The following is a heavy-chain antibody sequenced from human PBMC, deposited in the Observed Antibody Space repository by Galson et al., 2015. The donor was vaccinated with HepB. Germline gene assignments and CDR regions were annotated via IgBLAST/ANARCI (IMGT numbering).Heavy chain of an antibody. CDR3: AKRVGGGWDPFDS. CDR1: GFTFNNCA. D-gene: IGHD6-19*01. Sequence: SLRLSCAASGFTFNNCAMTWVRQAPGKGLEWVSAISAGGDSTYYADSVKGRFTISRDNFKNTLFLQMNSLRVEDTAVYYCAKRVGGGWDPFDSWGQGTLVAVSS. V-gene: IGHV3-23*01. J-gene: IGHJ4*02. CDR2: ISAGGDST.